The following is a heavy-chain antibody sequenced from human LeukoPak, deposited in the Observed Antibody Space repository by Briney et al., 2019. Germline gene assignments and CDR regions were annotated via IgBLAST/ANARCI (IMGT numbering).Heavy chain of an antibody. CDR3: ARGRAMVRGAIGWFDP. J-gene: IGHJ5*02. CDR1: GGSFSGYY. D-gene: IGHD3-10*01. CDR2: INHSGST. Sequence: SETLSLTCAVYGGSFSGYYWSWIRQPPGKGLEWIGEINHSGSTNYNPSLKGRVTISVDTSKNQFSLKLSSVTAADTAVYYCARGRAMVRGAIGWFDPWGQGTLVTVSS. V-gene: IGHV4-34*01.